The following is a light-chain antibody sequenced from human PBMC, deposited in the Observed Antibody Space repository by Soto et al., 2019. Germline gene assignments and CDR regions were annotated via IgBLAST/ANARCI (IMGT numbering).Light chain of an antibody. Sequence: DIQMTQSPSSVSASVGDRVTITCRASQGISNWLAWYQQQPRKAPKLLISSAYTLQSGVPSRFSGGGSGTHFTLIISSLQPEDFATYYCQQTNTFLPLTFGGGTKVEIK. J-gene: IGKJ4*01. CDR2: SAY. CDR3: QQTNTFLPLT. CDR1: QGISNW. V-gene: IGKV1-12*01.